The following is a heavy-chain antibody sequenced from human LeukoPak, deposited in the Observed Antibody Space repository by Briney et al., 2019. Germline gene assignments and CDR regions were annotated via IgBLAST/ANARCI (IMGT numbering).Heavy chain of an antibody. CDR3: ARVGSGSYSDLDY. CDR1: GFTFSSYG. Sequence: GGSLRLSCAASGFTFSSYGMHWVRQAPGKGLEWVAVIWYDGSNKYYADSVKGRFTISRDNSKNTLYLQMNSLRAEDTAVYYCARVGSGSYSDLDYWGQGTLVTVSS. CDR2: IWYDGSNK. V-gene: IGHV3-33*01. D-gene: IGHD3-10*01. J-gene: IGHJ4*02.